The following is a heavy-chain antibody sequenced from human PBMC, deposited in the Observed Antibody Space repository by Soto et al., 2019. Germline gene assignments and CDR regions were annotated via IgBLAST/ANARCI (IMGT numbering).Heavy chain of an antibody. CDR3: ARDPSKRGTTMDV. Sequence: GGSLRLSCVASGFTFICYNMSWVRQAPGKGLEWVASISSSSTYIYYADSVKGRFTISRDNAEKSLYLHMNSLRAEDTAVYYCARDPSKRGTTMDVWGQGTTVTVSS. D-gene: IGHD3-16*01. J-gene: IGHJ6*02. V-gene: IGHV3-21*01. CDR1: GFTFICYN. CDR2: ISSSSTYI.